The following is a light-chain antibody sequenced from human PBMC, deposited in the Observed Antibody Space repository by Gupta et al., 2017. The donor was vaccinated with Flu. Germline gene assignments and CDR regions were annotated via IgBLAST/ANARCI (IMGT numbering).Light chain of an antibody. V-gene: IGKV1-33*01. CDR3: QQNDNLPLT. J-gene: IGKJ4*01. Sequence: IQMTQSLSSLSASVGDRVTITCQPSQAISNYLNWYQQKPGKAPKLLIYDAFNLETGVPSRFSGSGAETDFTFTISGQQPEDIATYYCQQNDNLPLTFGGGTKVEIK. CDR1: QAISNY. CDR2: DAF.